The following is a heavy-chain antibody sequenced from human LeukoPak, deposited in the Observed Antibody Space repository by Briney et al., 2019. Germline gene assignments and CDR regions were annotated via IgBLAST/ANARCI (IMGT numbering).Heavy chain of an antibody. D-gene: IGHD3-9*01. V-gene: IGHV3-21*01. CDR3: ARDGQEMYYDILTGYYRSGAFDI. Sequence: GGSLRLSCAASGFTFSSYSMNWVRQAPGKGLEWVSSISSSSSYIYYADSVKGRFTISRDNAKNSLYLQMNSLRAEDTAVYYCARDGQEMYYDILTGYYRSGAFDIWGQGTMVTVSS. J-gene: IGHJ3*02. CDR2: ISSSSSYI. CDR1: GFTFSSYS.